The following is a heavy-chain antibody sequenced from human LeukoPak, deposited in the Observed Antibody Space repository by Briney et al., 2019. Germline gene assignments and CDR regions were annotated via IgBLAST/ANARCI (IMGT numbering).Heavy chain of an antibody. Sequence: YPSETLSLTCTVSGASISTSTYYWGWIRQPPGKGLEWIGSIYYSGSTYYNPSLKSRVTISVDTSKNQFSLKLSSVTAADTAEYYCARHLYTSSWRLYYYMDVWGKGTTVTISS. CDR2: IYYSGST. J-gene: IGHJ6*03. V-gene: IGHV4-39*01. D-gene: IGHD6-13*01. CDR3: ARHLYTSSWRLYYYMDV. CDR1: GASISTSTYY.